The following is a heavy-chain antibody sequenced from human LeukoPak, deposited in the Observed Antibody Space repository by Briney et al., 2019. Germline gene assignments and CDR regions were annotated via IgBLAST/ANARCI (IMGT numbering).Heavy chain of an antibody. Sequence: SETLSLTCAVSGGTFSGYYWNWIRQTPGKGLEWIGEINLGGSANYNPSLKSRVSISEDASRNQFSLTLTSVTAADTGVYYCARRRYGSGSFYMGWFDPWGQGTLVTVSS. CDR1: GGTFSGYY. J-gene: IGHJ5*02. V-gene: IGHV4-34*01. D-gene: IGHD3-10*01. CDR2: INLGGSA. CDR3: ARRRYGSGSFYMGWFDP.